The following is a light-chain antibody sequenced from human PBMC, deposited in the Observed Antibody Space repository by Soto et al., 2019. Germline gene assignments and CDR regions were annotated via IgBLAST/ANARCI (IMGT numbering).Light chain of an antibody. J-gene: IGKJ4*01. Sequence: DLQMTQSPSSLSASVGDRVTITCRVSQSISSYLNWYQQKPEKAPKLRIYAASSLQSGVPSRFSGSGSGTDFTLTIRSLQPEDFATYYCQQSYSTPVTFGGGTKVEIK. CDR2: AAS. CDR1: QSISSY. CDR3: QQSYSTPVT. V-gene: IGKV1-39*01.